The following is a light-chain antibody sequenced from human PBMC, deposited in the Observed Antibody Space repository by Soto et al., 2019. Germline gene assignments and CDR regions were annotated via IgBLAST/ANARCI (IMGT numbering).Light chain of an antibody. J-gene: IGKJ4*01. CDR3: QQYNSYSAHGLT. V-gene: IGKV1-5*03. Sequence: DVQMTQSPSTLSASVGDRVTITCRASQTISSYLAWYQQKPGKAPKLLIYKASSLQSGVLSRFSGSGSGTEFTLTITSVQPDDFATYYCQQYNSYSAHGLTFGGGTKVDIK. CDR2: KAS. CDR1: QTISSY.